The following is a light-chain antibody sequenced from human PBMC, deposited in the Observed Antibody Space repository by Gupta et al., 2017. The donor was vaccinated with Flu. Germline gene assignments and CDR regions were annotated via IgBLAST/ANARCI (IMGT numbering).Light chain of an antibody. CDR1: TSDVGSYNL. CDR3: CSYANTYTWV. V-gene: IGLV2-23*01. Sequence: SALTQPASVSGSPGQSITISCTGTTSDVGSYNLVSWYQQHPGRVPKLIIYEGNKRPSGVSNRFSGSKSGNTASLTISGLQAEDEADYYCCSYANTYTWVFGGGTKLTVL. CDR2: EGN. J-gene: IGLJ2*01.